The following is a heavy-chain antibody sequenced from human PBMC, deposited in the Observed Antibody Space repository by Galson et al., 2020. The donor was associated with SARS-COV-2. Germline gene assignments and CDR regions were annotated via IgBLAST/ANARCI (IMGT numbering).Heavy chain of an antibody. CDR3: AKGPLAGTGC. J-gene: IGHJ4*02. Sequence: SQTLSLTCIVSGASISSGSYYWSWVRQPAGKGLEWIGRIYTSGSTDYNPSLRSRVSISLDTSKNHFSLTLSSVTAADTAVYYCAKGPLAGTGCWGPGTLVTVSS. V-gene: IGHV4-61*02. CDR1: GASISSGSYY. CDR2: IYTSGST. D-gene: IGHD6-19*01.